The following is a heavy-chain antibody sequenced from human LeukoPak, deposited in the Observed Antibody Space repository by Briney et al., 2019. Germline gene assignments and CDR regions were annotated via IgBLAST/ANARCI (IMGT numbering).Heavy chain of an antibody. CDR1: GGSISSYY. Sequence: PSETLSLTCTVSGGSISSYYWSWIRQPPGKGLEWIGYIYYSGSTNYNPSLKSRVTISVDTSKNQFSLKLSSVTAADTAVYYCARRDIMITAAFDIWGQGTMVTVSS. V-gene: IGHV4-59*08. J-gene: IGHJ3*02. CDR3: ARRDIMITAAFDI. CDR2: IYYSGST. D-gene: IGHD3-16*01.